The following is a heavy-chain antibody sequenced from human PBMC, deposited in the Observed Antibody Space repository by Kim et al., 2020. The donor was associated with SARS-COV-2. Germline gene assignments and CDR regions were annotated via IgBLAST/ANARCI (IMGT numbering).Heavy chain of an antibody. V-gene: IGHV3-30*01. Sequence: SVKGRFTISEENSKNTLYLQMNSLRAEDTAVYYCARDRDRLDYYYYGMDVWGQGTTVTVFS. J-gene: IGHJ6*02. CDR3: ARDRDRLDYYYYGMDV. D-gene: IGHD3-16*01.